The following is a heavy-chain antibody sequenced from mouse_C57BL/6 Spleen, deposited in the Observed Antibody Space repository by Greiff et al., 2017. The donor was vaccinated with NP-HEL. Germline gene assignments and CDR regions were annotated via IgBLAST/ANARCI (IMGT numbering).Heavy chain of an antibody. Sequence: EVQLKESGPELVKPGASVKISCKASGYSFTGYYMNWVKQSPEKSLEWIGEINPSTGGTTYNQKFKAKATLTVDKSSSTAYMQLKSLTSEDSAVYYCARALLPRPSFDVWGTGTTVTVSS. CDR3: ARALLPRPSFDV. V-gene: IGHV1-42*01. CDR2: INPSTGGT. CDR1: GYSFTGYY. J-gene: IGHJ1*03. D-gene: IGHD2-3*01.